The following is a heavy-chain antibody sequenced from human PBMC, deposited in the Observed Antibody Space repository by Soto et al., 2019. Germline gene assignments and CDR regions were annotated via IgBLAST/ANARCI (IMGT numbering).Heavy chain of an antibody. D-gene: IGHD4-17*01. V-gene: IGHV4-59*01. J-gene: IGHJ6*02. Sequence: QVQLHESGPGLVTPSETLSLSCTGSGGSIHNYYWSWIRQTPGQGLQWIAHIYYSGSTHYNPSLKSRVTISLDTSKSQFSLNLSSVTAADTAVYYCARTSTRVSEFSYYSALDVWGQGTTVSV. CDR1: GGSIHNYY. CDR2: IYYSGST. CDR3: ARTSTRVSEFSYYSALDV.